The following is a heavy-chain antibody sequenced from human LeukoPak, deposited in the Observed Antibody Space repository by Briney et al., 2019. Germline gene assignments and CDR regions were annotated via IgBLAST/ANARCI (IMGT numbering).Heavy chain of an antibody. Sequence: SETLSLTCAVYGGSFSGYYWSWIRQPPGKGLEWIGEINHSGSTKYNPSLKSRVTISVDTSKNQFSLKLSSVTAADTAVYYCARGDIVEGGYFDYWGQGTLVTVSS. CDR2: INHSGST. D-gene: IGHD2-15*01. V-gene: IGHV4-34*01. J-gene: IGHJ4*02. CDR1: GGSFSGYY. CDR3: ARGDIVEGGYFDY.